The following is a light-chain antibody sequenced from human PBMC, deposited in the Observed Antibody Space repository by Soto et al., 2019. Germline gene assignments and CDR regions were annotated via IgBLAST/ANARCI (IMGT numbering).Light chain of an antibody. CDR3: QQSYYTPLT. CDR2: AAS. J-gene: IGKJ3*01. CDR1: QSITSY. Sequence: DLQMTQSPSSLSASVGDRVTITCRASQSITSYLNWYQQKPGKAPKLLIYAASSLQSGVPSRFSGSGSGSDFTLTISSLQPEDFATYYCQQSYYTPLTFGPGTKVDIK. V-gene: IGKV1-39*01.